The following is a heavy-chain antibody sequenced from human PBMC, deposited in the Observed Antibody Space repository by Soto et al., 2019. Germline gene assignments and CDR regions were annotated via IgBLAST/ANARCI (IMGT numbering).Heavy chain of an antibody. Sequence: QVQLQESGPGLVKPSETLSLTCTVSGGSVSSGSYYWSWIRQPPGKGLEWIGYIYYSGSTNYNPSLKSRVTIAVDTSKTQFSLKLSSVTAADTAVYYCAGDYYDRSGYGGGYWGQGTLVTVSS. V-gene: IGHV4-61*01. J-gene: IGHJ4*02. CDR3: AGDYYDRSGYGGGY. CDR1: GGSVSSGSYY. D-gene: IGHD3-22*01. CDR2: IYYSGST.